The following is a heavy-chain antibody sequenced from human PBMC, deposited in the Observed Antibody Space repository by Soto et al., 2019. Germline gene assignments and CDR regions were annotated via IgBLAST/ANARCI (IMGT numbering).Heavy chain of an antibody. J-gene: IGHJ4*02. D-gene: IGHD1-7*01. CDR3: AKSSHSENWNYGSY. V-gene: IGHV3-23*01. CDR2: ISGSGGST. CDR1: GFTFSSYA. Sequence: GGSLRLSCAASGFTFSSYAMSWVRQAPGKGLEWVSAISGSGGSTYYADSVKGRFTISRDNSKNTLYLQMNSLRAEDTAVYYCAKSSHSENWNYGSYWGQGTLVTVSS.